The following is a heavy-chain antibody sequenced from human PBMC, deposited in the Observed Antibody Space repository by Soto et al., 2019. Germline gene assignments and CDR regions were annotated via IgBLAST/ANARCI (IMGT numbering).Heavy chain of an antibody. Sequence: AVNVSCKASRGTFSSYAISWVRQAPGQGLEWMGGIIPIFGTANYAQKFQGRVTITADKSTSTAYMELSSLRSEDTAVYYCASGPDSSMSYYYYGMDVWGQGTTVTVSS. V-gene: IGHV1-69*06. J-gene: IGHJ6*02. CDR3: ASGPDSSMSYYYYGMDV. CDR1: RGTFSSYA. CDR2: IIPIFGTA. D-gene: IGHD3-22*01.